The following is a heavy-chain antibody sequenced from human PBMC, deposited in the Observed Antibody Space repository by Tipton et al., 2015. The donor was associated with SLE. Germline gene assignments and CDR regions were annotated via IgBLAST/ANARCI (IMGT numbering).Heavy chain of an antibody. CDR1: GGAIRSGSCY. CDR2: IYHSGIT. V-gene: IGHV4-39*06. D-gene: IGHD6-13*01. J-gene: IGHJ3*01. CDR3: ARESRYGSNWLNAFDV. Sequence: TLSLTCTVSGGAIRSGSCYWGWLRRPPGRGLEWIGKIYHSGITYYNPSLNSRVTISLDTSKNQFPLKVDSVTAADTAVYFCARESRYGSNWLNAFDVWGRGTMVTVSS.